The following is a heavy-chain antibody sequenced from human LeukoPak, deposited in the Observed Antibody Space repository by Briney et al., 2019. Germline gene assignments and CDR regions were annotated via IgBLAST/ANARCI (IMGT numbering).Heavy chain of an antibody. CDR1: GYTFTSYG. D-gene: IGHD3-10*01. Sequence: SVKVSCKASGYTFTSYGISWVRQAPGQGLEWMGWISAYNGNTNYAQKLQGRVTMTTDTSTSTAYMELRSLRSDDTAVYYCARDLEGYGSGSYLLSFIRARAWYYFDYWGQGTLVTVSS. CDR2: ISAYNGNT. J-gene: IGHJ4*02. CDR3: ARDLEGYGSGSYLLSFIRARAWYYFDY. V-gene: IGHV1-18*01.